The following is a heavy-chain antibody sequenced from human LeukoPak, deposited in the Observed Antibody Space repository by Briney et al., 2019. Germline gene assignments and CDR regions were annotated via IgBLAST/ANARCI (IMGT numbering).Heavy chain of an antibody. CDR1: GFTISSYA. D-gene: IGHD2-8*01. V-gene: IGHV3-30*04. CDR2: MSYDGSNK. CDR3: AKDRCSNGIGCYYYYMEV. Sequence: GGSLRLSCAASGFTISSYAMHWVRQAPGKGLEWVAVMSYDGSNKYYADSVKGRFRISRDNSNNILYLQMNSLRTEDTAVYYCAKDRCSNGIGCYYYYMEVWGKGTTVTISS. J-gene: IGHJ6*03.